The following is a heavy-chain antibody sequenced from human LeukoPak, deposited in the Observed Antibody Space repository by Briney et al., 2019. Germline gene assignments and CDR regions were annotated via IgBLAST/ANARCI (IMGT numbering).Heavy chain of an antibody. V-gene: IGHV4-39*01. J-gene: IGHJ4*02. CDR2: IYYSGST. CDR3: ARLTPYSGSYHFDY. Sequence: SETLSLTCTVSGGSISSSSYYWGWIRQPPGKGLEWIGSIYYSGSTYYNPSLKSRVTISVDTSKNQFSLKLSSVTAADTAVYYCARLTPYSGSYHFDYWGQGTLVTVSS. D-gene: IGHD1-26*01. CDR1: GGSISSSSYY.